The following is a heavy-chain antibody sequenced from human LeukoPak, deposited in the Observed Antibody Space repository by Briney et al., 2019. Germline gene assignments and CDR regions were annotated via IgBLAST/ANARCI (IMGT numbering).Heavy chain of an antibody. D-gene: IGHD2-2*01. V-gene: IGHV1-69*13. J-gene: IGHJ4*02. CDR1: GGTFSSYA. CDR3: ARGVSTGYCSSTSCFSFDY. CDR2: IIPIFGTA. Sequence: GASVKVSFKASGGTFSSYAISWVRQAPGPGLEWMGGIIPIFGTANYAQKFQGRGTITADESTSTAYMDLSSLRSEDTAVYYCARGVSTGYCSSTSCFSFDYWGQGTLVTVSS.